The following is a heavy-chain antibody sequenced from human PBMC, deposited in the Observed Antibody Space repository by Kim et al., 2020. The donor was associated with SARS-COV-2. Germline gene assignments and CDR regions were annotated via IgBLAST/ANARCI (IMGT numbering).Heavy chain of an antibody. V-gene: IGHV3-11*04. CDR3: AREVPLYDSSGYRTDAFDI. J-gene: IGHJ3*02. Sequence: GGSLRLSCAASGFTFSDYYMSWIRQAPGKGLEWVSYISSSGSTIYYADSVKGRFTISRDNAKNSLYLQMNSLRAEDTAVYYCAREVPLYDSSGYRTDAFDIWGQGTMVTVSS. CDR1: GFTFSDYY. D-gene: IGHD3-22*01. CDR2: ISSSGSTI.